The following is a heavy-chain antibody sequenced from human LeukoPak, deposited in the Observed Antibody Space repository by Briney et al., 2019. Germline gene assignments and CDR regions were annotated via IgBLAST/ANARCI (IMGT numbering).Heavy chain of an antibody. D-gene: IGHD4-11*01. V-gene: IGHV4-59*01. Sequence: PSETLSLTCTASGGSINNYHWSWIRQPPGKGLEWIGYIYYSGSTNYNPSLKSRVTMSVDTSKNQFSLKLSSVTAADTAVYYFARGYSKFDNWGQGTLVTVSS. CDR2: IYYSGST. J-gene: IGHJ4*02. CDR1: GGSINNYH. CDR3: ARGYSKFDN.